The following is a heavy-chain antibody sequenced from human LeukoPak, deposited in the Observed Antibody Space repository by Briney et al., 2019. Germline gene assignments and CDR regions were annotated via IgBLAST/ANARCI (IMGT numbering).Heavy chain of an antibody. Sequence: SETLSLTCAVYGGSFRGYYWSWIRQPPGKGLKWIGEINHSGSTNYNPSLKSRVTISVDTSKNQFSLKLSSVTAAATAVYYCAKPADAAMGFDYWGQGTLVTVSS. CDR1: GGSFRGYY. D-gene: IGHD5-18*01. J-gene: IGHJ4*02. CDR2: INHSGST. V-gene: IGHV4-34*01. CDR3: AKPADAAMGFDY.